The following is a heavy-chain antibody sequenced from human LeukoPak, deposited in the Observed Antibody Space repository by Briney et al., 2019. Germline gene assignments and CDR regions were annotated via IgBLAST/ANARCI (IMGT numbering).Heavy chain of an antibody. J-gene: IGHJ3*02. Sequence: SETLSLTCTVSGGSISSGDYYWSWIRQPPGKGLEWIGYINYSGSTYYNPSLKSRVTISVDTSKNQFSLKLSSVTAADTAVYYCASYMITFGGVIADAFDIWGQGTMVTVSS. CDR2: INYSGST. CDR1: GGSISSGDYY. V-gene: IGHV4-30-4*08. D-gene: IGHD3-16*02. CDR3: ASYMITFGGVIADAFDI.